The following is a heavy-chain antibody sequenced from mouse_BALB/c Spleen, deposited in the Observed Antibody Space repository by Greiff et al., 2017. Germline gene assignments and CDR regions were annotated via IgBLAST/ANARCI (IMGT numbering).Heavy chain of an antibody. V-gene: IGHV14-3*02. CDR3: ARGTELGLDY. CDR1: GFNIKDTY. D-gene: IGHD3-1*01. Sequence: EVQLHQSGAELVKPGASVKLSCTASGFNIKDTYMHWVKQRPEQGLEWIGRIDPSNGNTKYDPKFPGKATITADTSSNTAYLQLSSLTSEDTAVDYCARGTELGLDYWGQGTTLTVSS. J-gene: IGHJ2*01. CDR2: IDPSNGNT.